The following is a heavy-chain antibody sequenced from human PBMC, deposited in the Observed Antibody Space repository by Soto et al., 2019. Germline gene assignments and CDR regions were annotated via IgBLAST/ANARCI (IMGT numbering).Heavy chain of an antibody. V-gene: IGHV4-39*01. CDR3: ARHVIRGYYFDY. J-gene: IGHJ4*02. CDR2: IYYSGST. D-gene: IGHD2-21*01. CDR1: GGSLSSSRYS. Sequence: PSETLSLTCTVSGGSLSSSRYSWGCFRQPPGKGLEWIGSIYYSGSTYYNPSLKSRVTISVDTSKNQFSLKLSSVTAADTAVYYCARHVIRGYYFDYWGQGTLVTVS.